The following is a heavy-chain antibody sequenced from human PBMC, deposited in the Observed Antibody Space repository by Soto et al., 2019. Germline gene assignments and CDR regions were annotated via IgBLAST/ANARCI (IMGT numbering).Heavy chain of an antibody. V-gene: IGHV3-72*01. D-gene: IGHD1-26*01. CDR3: ARFSASYTSALDY. J-gene: IGHJ4*02. CDR2: SRNKANSYST. Sequence: PGGSLRLSCAASGFTFSDHYMDWVRQAPGKGLEWVGRSRNKANSYSTEYAASVKGRFTISRDESKNSLYLQTNSLKTEDTAVYYCARFSASYTSALDYWGQGTLFTVSS. CDR1: GFTFSDHY.